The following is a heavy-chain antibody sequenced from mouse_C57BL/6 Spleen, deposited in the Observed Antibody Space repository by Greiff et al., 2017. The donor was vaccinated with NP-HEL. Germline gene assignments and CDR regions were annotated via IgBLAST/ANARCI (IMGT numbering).Heavy chain of an antibody. J-gene: IGHJ3*01. CDR3: ARIGAY. D-gene: IGHD2-14*01. V-gene: IGHV1-82*01. CDR2: IYPGDGDT. Sequence: VQLQQSGPELVKPGASVKISCKASGYAFSSSWMNWVKQRPGKGLEWIGRIYPGDGDTNYNGKFKGKATLTADKSSSTAYMQLSSLTSEESAVYFCARIGAYWGQGTLVTVSA. CDR1: GYAFSSSW.